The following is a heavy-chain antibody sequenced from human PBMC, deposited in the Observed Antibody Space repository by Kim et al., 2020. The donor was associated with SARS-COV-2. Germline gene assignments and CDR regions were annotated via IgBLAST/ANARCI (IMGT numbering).Heavy chain of an antibody. Sequence: YADSVKGRFTISRHNSKNTLYLQMNSLRAEDTAVYYCARNIPIYYYGMDVWGQGTTVTVSS. CDR3: ARNIPIYYYGMDV. J-gene: IGHJ6*02. V-gene: IGHV3-53*04.